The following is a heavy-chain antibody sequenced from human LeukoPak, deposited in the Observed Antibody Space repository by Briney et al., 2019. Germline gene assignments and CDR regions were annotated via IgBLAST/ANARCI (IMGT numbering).Heavy chain of an antibody. CDR2: ISSSRSYI. V-gene: IGHV3-21*01. CDR1: GFIFSSYS. D-gene: IGHD3-10*02. J-gene: IGHJ6*04. Sequence: GGSLRLSCAASGFIFSSYSMNWVRQAPGKGLEWVSSISSSRSYIYYADAVKGRFTVSRDNAKNSLYLQMNSLRAEDTAVYYCAELGITMIGGVWGKGTTVTISS. CDR3: AELGITMIGGV.